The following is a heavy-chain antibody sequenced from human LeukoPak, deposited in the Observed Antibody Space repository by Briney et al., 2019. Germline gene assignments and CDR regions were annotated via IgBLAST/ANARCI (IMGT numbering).Heavy chain of an antibody. CDR3: ARTKLGWDYNYYMDV. Sequence: PSETLSLTCTVSGDSITSGSYYWSWIRQPAGKGLEWIGRIFISGGTNYNPSLRSRVTMSLDTSKNQFSLKLYSVTAADTAVYYCARTKLGWDYNYYMDVWGKGTTVTISS. CDR1: GDSITSGSYY. J-gene: IGHJ6*03. D-gene: IGHD1-26*01. CDR2: IFISGGT. V-gene: IGHV4-61*02.